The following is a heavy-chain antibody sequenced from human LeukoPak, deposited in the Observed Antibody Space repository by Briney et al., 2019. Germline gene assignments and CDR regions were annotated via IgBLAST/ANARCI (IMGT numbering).Heavy chain of an antibody. V-gene: IGHV1-18*01. J-gene: IGHJ5*02. D-gene: IGHD3-9*01. CDR1: GYTFTSYG. CDR2: ISAYNGNA. Sequence: GASVKVSCKASGYTFTSYGISWVRQAPGQGLEWMGWISAYNGNANYAQKLQGRVTMTTDTSTSTAYMELRSLRSDDTAVYYCARDLYDILTGYPGNRFDPWGQGTLVTVSS. CDR3: ARDLYDILTGYPGNRFDP.